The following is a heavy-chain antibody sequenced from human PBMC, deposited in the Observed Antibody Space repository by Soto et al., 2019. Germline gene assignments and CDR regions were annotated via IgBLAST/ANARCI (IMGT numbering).Heavy chain of an antibody. CDR3: ARARGWGCGSYCFYGMDV. J-gene: IGHJ6*02. Sequence: GGSLRLSCAASGFTFSSYGMHWVRQAPGKGLEWVAVIWYDGSNKYYADSVKGRFTISRDNSKNTLYLQMNSLRAEESAVYYCARARGWGCGSYCFYGMDVWGQGTTVKVSS. V-gene: IGHV3-33*01. D-gene: IGHD5-18*01. CDR2: IWYDGSNK. CDR1: GFTFSSYG.